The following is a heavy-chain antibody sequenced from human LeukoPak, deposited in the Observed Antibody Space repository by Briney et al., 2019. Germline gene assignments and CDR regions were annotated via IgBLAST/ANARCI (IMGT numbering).Heavy chain of an antibody. V-gene: IGHV3-48*04. Sequence: GGSLRLSCADSGFTFSNYAMSWVRQAPGKGLEWVSYISSSGSTIYYADSVKGRFTISRDNAKNSLYLQMNSLRADDTAVYYCARLRGNTMVEYWGQGTLVTVSS. CDR1: GFTFSNYA. J-gene: IGHJ4*02. D-gene: IGHD3-10*01. CDR2: ISSSGSTI. CDR3: ARLRGNTMVEY.